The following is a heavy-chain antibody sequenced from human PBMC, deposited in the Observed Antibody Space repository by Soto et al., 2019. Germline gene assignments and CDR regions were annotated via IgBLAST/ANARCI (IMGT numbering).Heavy chain of an antibody. Sequence: GSLRLSCAASGFTFSSYAMHWVRQAPGKGLEYVSAISSNGGSTYYANSVKGRFTISRDNSKNTLYLQMGSLRAEDMAVYYCARDSRDCSSTSCYARIDYWGQGTLVTVSS. CDR3: ARDSRDCSSTSCYARIDY. J-gene: IGHJ4*02. D-gene: IGHD2-2*01. CDR1: GFTFSSYA. CDR2: ISSNGGST. V-gene: IGHV3-64*01.